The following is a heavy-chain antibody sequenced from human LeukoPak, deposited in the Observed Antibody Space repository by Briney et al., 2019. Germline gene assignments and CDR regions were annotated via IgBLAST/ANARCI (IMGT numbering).Heavy chain of an antibody. CDR3: AKGDKPVIAMVKFDY. CDR1: GFTLSNAW. Sequence: GGSLRLSCAASGFTLSNAWMNWVRQAPGKGLEWVSGISGSGTNTYYADSVKGRFTISRDNSKNTLYMQMNSLRAEDTAVYYCAKGDKPVIAMVKFDYWGQGTLVTVSS. V-gene: IGHV3-23*01. J-gene: IGHJ4*02. D-gene: IGHD5-18*01. CDR2: ISGSGTNT.